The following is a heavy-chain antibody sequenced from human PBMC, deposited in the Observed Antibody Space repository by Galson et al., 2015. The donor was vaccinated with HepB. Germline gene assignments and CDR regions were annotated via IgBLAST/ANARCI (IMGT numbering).Heavy chain of an antibody. CDR3: VRDRYSRVDPSDCFEP. CDR1: GYTFINHG. J-gene: IGHJ5*02. V-gene: IGHV1-18*01. CDR2: ISGDNSDT. D-gene: IGHD3-16*02. Sequence: SVTVSCKASGYTFINHGLSWVRQAPGQGLEWMGWISGDNSDTNYVQKVQGGVTMTADTSTTTVYMELRSLRFEDTGVYYCVRDRYSRVDPSDCFEPWGQGTLVTVAS.